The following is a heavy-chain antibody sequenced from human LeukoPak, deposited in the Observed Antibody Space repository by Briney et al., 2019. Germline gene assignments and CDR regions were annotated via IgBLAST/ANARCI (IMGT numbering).Heavy chain of an antibody. CDR1: GSPLEGLF. Sequence: GASVKLSCRVSGSPLEGLFIHWVRQGPGKGLEWMGGFNYDVSETIYAQTFQGRVTMTEDTATDTAFMEMNSLRSEDTAIYYCATSRNLFGELYNGVDVWGQGTTVTVSS. CDR3: ATSRNLFGELYNGVDV. D-gene: IGHD3-10*01. J-gene: IGHJ6*02. V-gene: IGHV1-24*01. CDR2: FNYDVSET.